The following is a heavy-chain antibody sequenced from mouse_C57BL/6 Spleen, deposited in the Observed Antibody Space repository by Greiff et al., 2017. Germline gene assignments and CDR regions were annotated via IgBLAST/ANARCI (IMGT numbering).Heavy chain of an antibody. J-gene: IGHJ2*01. Sequence: ESGPGLVKPSQSLSLTCSVTGYSITSGYYWNWIRQFPGNKLEWMGYISYDGSNNYNPSLKNRISITRDTSKNQFFLKLNSVTTEDTATYYCARHLPGNFDYWGQGTTRTVSS. D-gene: IGHD2-1*01. V-gene: IGHV3-6*01. CDR1: GYSITSGYY. CDR3: ARHLPGNFDY. CDR2: ISYDGSN.